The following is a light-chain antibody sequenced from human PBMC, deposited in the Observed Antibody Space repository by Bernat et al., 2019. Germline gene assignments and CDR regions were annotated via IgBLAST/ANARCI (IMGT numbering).Light chain of an antibody. J-gene: IGLJ2*01. CDR3: CSYAGSSTFVV. CDR1: SRDVVSHNL. Sequence: QSALTQPAYVSGSPGQSITISCTGLSRDVVSHNLVSWYQQHPGKAPKLMSYEGSKRPSGVSNRFSGSKSGNTASLTISGLQAEDEADYYCCSYAGSSTFVVFGGGSKLTVL. CDR2: EGS. V-gene: IGLV2-23*03.